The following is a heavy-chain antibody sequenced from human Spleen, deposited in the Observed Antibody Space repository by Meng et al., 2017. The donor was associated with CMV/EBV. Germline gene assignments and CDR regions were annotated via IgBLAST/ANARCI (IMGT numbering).Heavy chain of an antibody. D-gene: IGHD3-10*01. CDR2: IVVGSGNT. J-gene: IGHJ4*02. CDR1: GFTFTSSA. V-gene: IGHV1-58*01. CDR3: ARDVPDTYYSDSRNVPLAQGFDY. Sequence: SVKVSCKASGFTFTSSAVQWVRQARGQRLEWIGWIVVGSGNTNYAQKFQERVTITRDMSTSTAYMELSSLRSEDTALFYCARDVPDTYYSDSRNVPLAQGFDYWGQGTLVTVSS.